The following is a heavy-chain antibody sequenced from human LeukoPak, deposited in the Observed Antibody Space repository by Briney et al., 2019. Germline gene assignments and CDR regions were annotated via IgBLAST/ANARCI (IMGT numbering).Heavy chain of an antibody. D-gene: IGHD3-10*01. J-gene: IGHJ3*02. Sequence: GGSLRLSCAASGFTFSSYDMSWVRQAPGKGLEWVANIKQDGSEKYYVDSVKGRFTISRDNAKNSLYLQMNSLRAEDTAVYYCARVSWFGDFDIWGQGTMVTVSS. V-gene: IGHV3-7*01. CDR3: ARVSWFGDFDI. CDR1: GFTFSSYD. CDR2: IKQDGSEK.